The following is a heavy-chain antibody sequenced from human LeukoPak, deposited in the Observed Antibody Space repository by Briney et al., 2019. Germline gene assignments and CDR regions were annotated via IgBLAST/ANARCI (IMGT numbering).Heavy chain of an antibody. CDR3: ARLRVSGSYLYYFDY. V-gene: IGHV4-4*09. Sequence: SETLSLTCTVSGGSISSYYWSWIRQPPGKGLEWIGYILTSGTTNYNPSLKSRLTISGDTSKNQFTLRLSSVTAADTAVYFCARLRVSGSYLYYFDYWGQGTLVTVSS. CDR1: GGSISSYY. CDR2: ILTSGTT. J-gene: IGHJ4*02. D-gene: IGHD1-26*01.